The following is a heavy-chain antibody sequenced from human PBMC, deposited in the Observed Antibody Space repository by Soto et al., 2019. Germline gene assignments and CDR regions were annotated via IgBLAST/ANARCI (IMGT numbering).Heavy chain of an antibody. V-gene: IGHV3-15*01. CDR1: GFTFSSAW. J-gene: IGHJ5*02. Sequence: GGSLRLSCAASGFTFSSAWMSWVRQAPGKGLEWVGRIKSKTDGGTTDYAAPVKGRFTISRDDSKNTLYLQMNSLKTEDTAVYYCTTDQFSRLGFDPWGQGTLVTVSS. CDR3: TTDQFSRLGFDP. D-gene: IGHD4-17*01. CDR2: IKSKTDGGTT.